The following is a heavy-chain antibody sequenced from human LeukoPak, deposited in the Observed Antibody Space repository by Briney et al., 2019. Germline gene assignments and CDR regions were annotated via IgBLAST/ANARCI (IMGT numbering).Heavy chain of an antibody. J-gene: IGHJ6*03. CDR2: ISYDGSNK. CDR3: AKDRYYYYYMDV. Sequence: GGSLRLSCAASGFTFSSYGMSWVRQAPGKGLEWVAVISYDGSNKYYADSVKGRFTISRDNSKNTLYLQMNSLRAEDTAVYYCAKDRYYYYYMDVWGKGTTVTVSS. V-gene: IGHV3-30*18. CDR1: GFTFSSYG.